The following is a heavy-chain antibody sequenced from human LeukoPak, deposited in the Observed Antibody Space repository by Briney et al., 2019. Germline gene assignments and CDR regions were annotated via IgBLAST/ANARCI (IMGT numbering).Heavy chain of an antibody. CDR3: ARGRRNAWLLPHDAFDI. J-gene: IGHJ3*02. D-gene: IGHD3-22*01. CDR2: IYHSGST. CDR1: GGSISSGGYS. V-gene: IGHV4-30-2*01. Sequence: SQTLSLTCAVSGGSISSGGYSWSWIRQPPGKGLEWIGYIYHSGSTYYNPSLKSRVTISVDRSKNQFSLKLSSVTAADTAVYYCARGRRNAWLLPHDAFDIWGQGTMVTVSS.